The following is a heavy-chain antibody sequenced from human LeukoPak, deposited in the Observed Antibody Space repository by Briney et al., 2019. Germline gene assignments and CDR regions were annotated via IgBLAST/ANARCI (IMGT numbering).Heavy chain of an antibody. CDR3: ARSTKYYDILTGYHGYNWFDP. Sequence: SETLSLTCAVPGGSISSGGYSWSWIRQPPGKGLEWIGYIYYSGSTYYNPSLKSRVTISVDTSKTQFSLKLSSVTAADTAVYYCARSTKYYDILTGYHGYNWFDPWGQGTLVTVSS. D-gene: IGHD3-9*01. V-gene: IGHV4-30-4*07. J-gene: IGHJ5*02. CDR1: GGSISSGGYS. CDR2: IYYSGST.